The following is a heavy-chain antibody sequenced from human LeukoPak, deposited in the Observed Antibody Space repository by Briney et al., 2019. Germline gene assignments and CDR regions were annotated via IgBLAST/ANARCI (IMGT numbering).Heavy chain of an antibody. Sequence: GGSLRLSCASSGFTFSSYEMSWVRQAPGKGLEWVSYISSSGSTIYYADSVKGRFTISRDNAKNSLYLQMNSLRVEDTAVYYCARVGSAYYDSSGYYYFDYWAREPWSPSPQ. V-gene: IGHV3-48*03. CDR1: GFTFSSYE. CDR3: ARVGSAYYDSSGYYYFDY. D-gene: IGHD3-22*01. CDR2: ISSSGSTI. J-gene: IGHJ4*02.